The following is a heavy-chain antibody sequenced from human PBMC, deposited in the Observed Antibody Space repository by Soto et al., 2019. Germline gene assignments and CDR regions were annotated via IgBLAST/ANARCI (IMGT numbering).Heavy chain of an antibody. J-gene: IGHJ4*02. V-gene: IGHV3-23*01. CDR3: AKNYDFWSGLYY. CDR1: GFTFSSYA. CDR2: ISGSGGST. Sequence: GGSLRLSCAASGFTFSSYAMSWVRQAPGKGLEWVSGISGSGGSTYYADSVKGRFTISRDNSKNTLNLQMNSLRAEDTAVYYCAKNYDFWSGLYYWGQGTLVTVSS. D-gene: IGHD3-3*01.